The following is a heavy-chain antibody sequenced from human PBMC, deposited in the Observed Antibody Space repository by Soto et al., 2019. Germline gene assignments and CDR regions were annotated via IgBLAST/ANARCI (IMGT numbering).Heavy chain of an antibody. Sequence: LRLSCAASGFTFSSYSMNWVRQAPGKGLEWVSYISSSSSTIYYADSVKGRFTISRDNAKNSLYLQMSSLRAEDTAVYYCARDGGYSYGPFDYWGQGTLVTVSS. V-gene: IGHV3-48*01. J-gene: IGHJ4*02. D-gene: IGHD5-18*01. CDR1: GFTFSSYS. CDR2: ISSSSSTI. CDR3: ARDGGYSYGPFDY.